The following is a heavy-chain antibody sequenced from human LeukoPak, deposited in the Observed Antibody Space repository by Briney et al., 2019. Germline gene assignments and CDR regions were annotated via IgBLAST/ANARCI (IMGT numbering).Heavy chain of an antibody. Sequence: GGSLRLSCAASGFTFSSYSMHWVRQAPGKGLEWVAVIWYDGSNKYYADSVKGRFTISRDNSKNTLYLRMNSLRAEDTAVYYCARDGMATIPYWGQGTLVTVSS. V-gene: IGHV3-33*01. D-gene: IGHD5-24*01. J-gene: IGHJ4*02. CDR3: ARDGMATIPY. CDR1: GFTFSSYS. CDR2: IWYDGSNK.